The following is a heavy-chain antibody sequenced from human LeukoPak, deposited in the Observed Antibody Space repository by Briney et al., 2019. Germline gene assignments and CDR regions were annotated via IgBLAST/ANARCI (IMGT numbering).Heavy chain of an antibody. J-gene: IGHJ6*03. CDR3: ARCPSIAQYYYYYYYMDV. Sequence: GGSLRLSCAASGFTFSSYWMSWVRQAPGKGLEWVANIKQDGSEKYYVDSVKGRFTISRDNAKNSLYLQMNSLGAEDTAVYYCARCPSIAQYYYYYYYMDVWGKGTTVTVSS. CDR2: IKQDGSEK. V-gene: IGHV3-7*01. D-gene: IGHD6-6*01. CDR1: GFTFSSYW.